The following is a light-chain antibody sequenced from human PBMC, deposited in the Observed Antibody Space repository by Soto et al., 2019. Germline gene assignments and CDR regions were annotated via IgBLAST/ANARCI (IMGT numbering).Light chain of an antibody. CDR2: AAS. J-gene: IGKJ1*01. V-gene: IGKV1-39*01. CDR3: QQSYSTPPWT. Sequence: DIQMTHSPSSLSASVGDRVTISCQASQDISNSLNWYQQKPGKAPKLLIYAASNLQSGVPSRFSGSGSGTDFTLTISSLQPEDFATYFCQQSYSTPPWTFGQGTKVDIK. CDR1: QDISNS.